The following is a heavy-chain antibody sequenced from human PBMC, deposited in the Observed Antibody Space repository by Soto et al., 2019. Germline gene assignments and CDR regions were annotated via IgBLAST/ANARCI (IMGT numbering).Heavy chain of an antibody. CDR1: GDSISGYY. CDR3: ARSRGNYDYFGMDV. J-gene: IGHJ6*02. Sequence: QVQLQESGPGLVKPSETLSLTCTVSGDSISGYYWSWIRQPPGKGLEWIGYMYYGGSTNYNPSLKSRVTISVDTPKNQFSLKFSSVTAEDTAVYYCARSRGNYDYFGMDVWGQGTTVTVSS. CDR2: MYYGGST. V-gene: IGHV4-59*01.